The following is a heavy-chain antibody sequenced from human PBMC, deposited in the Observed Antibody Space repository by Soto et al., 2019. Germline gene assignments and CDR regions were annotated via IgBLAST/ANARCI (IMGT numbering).Heavy chain of an antibody. CDR1: GGTFSSYA. CDR2: IIPIFGTA. Sequence: SGKGCCRASGGTFSSYAISWVRQAPGQGLEWMGGIIPIFGTANYAQKFQGRVTITADESTSTAYMDLSSLRSEDTAVYYCARDLRNSGYDYYFDYWGQGTMVTVSS. CDR3: ARDLRNSGYDYYFDY. J-gene: IGHJ4*02. V-gene: IGHV1-69*13. D-gene: IGHD5-12*01.